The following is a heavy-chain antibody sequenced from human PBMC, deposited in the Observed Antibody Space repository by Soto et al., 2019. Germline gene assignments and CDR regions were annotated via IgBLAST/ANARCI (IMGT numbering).Heavy chain of an antibody. CDR2: ITDSGGST. D-gene: IGHD2-2*01. V-gene: IGHV3-23*01. J-gene: IGHJ4*02. CDR1: GFTFSSYA. CDR3: AKGSASSRPYFFDY. Sequence: EVRLLESGGGLIQPGGSLRLSCAASGFTFSSYAMSWVRQAPGKGLEWVSAITDSGGSTYHADSVKGRFTISRDNTKNTLYLQMNSLRAEDTAVYHCAKGSASSRPYFFDYWGQGTLVTVSS.